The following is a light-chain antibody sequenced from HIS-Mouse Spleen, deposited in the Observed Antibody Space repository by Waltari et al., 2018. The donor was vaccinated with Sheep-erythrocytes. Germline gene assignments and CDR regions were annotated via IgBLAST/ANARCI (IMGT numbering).Light chain of an antibody. CDR1: SSDVGSYNL. Sequence: QSALTQPASVSGSPGQSITISCTGTSSDVGSYNLFSWYQQHPGKAPKLMIYAGRKRPSGVSNRFSGSKSGNTASLTISGLQAEDEADYYCCSYAGSSTPWVFGGGTKLTVL. CDR2: AGR. CDR3: CSYAGSSTPWV. J-gene: IGLJ3*02. V-gene: IGLV2-23*01.